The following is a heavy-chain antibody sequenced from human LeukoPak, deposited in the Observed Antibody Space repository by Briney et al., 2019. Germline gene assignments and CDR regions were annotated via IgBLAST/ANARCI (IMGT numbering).Heavy chain of an antibody. V-gene: IGHV4-39*07. CDR1: GGSISSSSYY. CDR2: IYYSGST. CDR3: ARARFSISVADWFDP. J-gene: IGHJ5*02. D-gene: IGHD6-19*01. Sequence: PSETLSLTCTVSGGSISSSSYYWGWIRQPPGKGLEWIGSIYYSGSTYYNPSLKSRVTISVDTSKNQFSLKLSSVTAADTAVYYCARARFSISVADWFDPWGQGTLVTVSS.